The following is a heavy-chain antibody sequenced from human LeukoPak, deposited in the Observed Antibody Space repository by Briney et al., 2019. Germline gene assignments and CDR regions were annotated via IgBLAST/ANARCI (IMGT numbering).Heavy chain of an antibody. CDR1: GFTFSSYT. CDR3: ARDELWSGSAVGY. Sequence: PGGSLRLSCAVSGFTFSSYTMNWVRQAPGKGLEWVSSISSSSSYIYYADSVKGRFTISRDNAKNSLYLQMNSLRAEDTAVYYCARDELWSGSAVGYWGQGTLVTVSS. CDR2: ISSSSSYI. D-gene: IGHD3-3*01. J-gene: IGHJ4*02. V-gene: IGHV3-21*01.